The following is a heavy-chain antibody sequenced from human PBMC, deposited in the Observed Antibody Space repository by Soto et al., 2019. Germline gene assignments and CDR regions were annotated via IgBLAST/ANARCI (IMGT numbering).Heavy chain of an antibody. CDR2: TYYRSKWYN. J-gene: IGHJ6*02. Sequence: SQTLSLTCAISGDSVSSNSAAWNWIRQSPSRGLEWLGRTYYRSKWYNDYAVSVKSRITINPDTSKNQFSLQLNSVTPEDTAVYYCARGDSSSSWADYYYGMDVWGQGTTVTVSS. CDR3: ARGDSSSSWADYYYGMDV. V-gene: IGHV6-1*01. CDR1: GDSVSSNSAA. D-gene: IGHD6-6*01.